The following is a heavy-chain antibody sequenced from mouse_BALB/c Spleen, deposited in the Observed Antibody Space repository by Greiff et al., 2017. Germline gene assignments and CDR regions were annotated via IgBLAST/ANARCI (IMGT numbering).Heavy chain of an antibody. Sequence: EVQLQQSGAELVRPGASVKLSCKASGFNFTDYDMHWVKQRPEQGLEWIGWIDPENGNTIYDPKFQGKASITADTSSNTAYLQLSSLTSEDTAVYYCARGASTRITTQFAYWGQGTLVTVSA. V-gene: IGHV14-1*02. CDR1: GFNFTDYD. CDR3: ARGASTRITTQFAY. CDR2: IDPENGNT. J-gene: IGHJ3*01. D-gene: IGHD2-4*01.